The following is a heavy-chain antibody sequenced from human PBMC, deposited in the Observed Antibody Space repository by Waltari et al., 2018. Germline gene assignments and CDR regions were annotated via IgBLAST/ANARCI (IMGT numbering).Heavy chain of an antibody. CDR2: ISSSSSYI. D-gene: IGHD1-26*01. V-gene: IGHV3-21*04. J-gene: IGHJ4*02. CDR1: GFTFSSYS. Sequence: EVQLVESGGGLVKPGGSLRLSCAASGFTFSSYSMNWVRQAPWKGLEWVASISSSSSYIYYADTVKGRFTISRDNTKNSLYLQITGLSSEDTAVYYCARDLGGSLRGFDYWGQGTLVTVSS. CDR3: ARDLGGSLRGFDY.